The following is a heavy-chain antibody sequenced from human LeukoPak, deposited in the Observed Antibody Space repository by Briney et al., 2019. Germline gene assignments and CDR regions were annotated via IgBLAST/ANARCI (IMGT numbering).Heavy chain of an antibody. CDR1: GFTFSSYG. Sequence: GGSLRLSXAASGFTFSSYGMHWVRQAPGKGLEWVAFIRYDGSNKYCADSVKGRFTISRDNSKNTLHLQMNSLRAEDTAVYYCAKEYYYDSSGFDAFDIWGQGTMVTVSS. J-gene: IGHJ3*02. CDR2: IRYDGSNK. D-gene: IGHD3-22*01. V-gene: IGHV3-30*02. CDR3: AKEYYYDSSGFDAFDI.